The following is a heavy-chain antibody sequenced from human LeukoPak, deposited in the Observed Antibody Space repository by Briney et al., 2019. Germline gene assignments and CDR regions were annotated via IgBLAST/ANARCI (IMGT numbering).Heavy chain of an antibody. CDR2: INSDGSST. Sequence: PGGSLRLSCAASGFTFSSYWMHWVRQAPGKGLVWVSRINSDGSSTSYAGSVKGRFTISRDNAKNTLYLQMNSLRAEDTAVYYCARVGSIRYFDWSPILAAFDIWGQGTMVTVSS. D-gene: IGHD3-9*01. V-gene: IGHV3-74*01. J-gene: IGHJ3*02. CDR3: ARVGSIRYFDWSPILAAFDI. CDR1: GFTFSSYW.